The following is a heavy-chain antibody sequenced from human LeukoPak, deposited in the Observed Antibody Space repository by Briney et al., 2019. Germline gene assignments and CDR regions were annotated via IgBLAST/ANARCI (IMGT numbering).Heavy chain of an antibody. CDR1: GYTFSNYW. J-gene: IGHJ4*02. Sequence: GESLKISCKCSGYTFSNYWIGWVRQMPGKGLEWMGIIYPGDSDTRYSPSFRGQVTISADKSISTAYLQWNSLKASDTAMYYCARREGGWYLDYWGQGTLVTVSS. CDR3: ARREGGWYLDY. CDR2: IYPGDSDT. D-gene: IGHD6-19*01. V-gene: IGHV5-51*01.